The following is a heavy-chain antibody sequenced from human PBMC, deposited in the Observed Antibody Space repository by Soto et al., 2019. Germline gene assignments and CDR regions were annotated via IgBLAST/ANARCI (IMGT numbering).Heavy chain of an antibody. V-gene: IGHV1-69*13. J-gene: IGHJ4*02. D-gene: IGHD5-18*01. CDR1: GGTFSSYA. CDR2: IIPIFGTA. CDR3: ARESGYSYGNFDY. Sequence: SVKVSCKASGGTFSSYAISWVRQAPGQGLEWMGGIIPIFGTANYAQKFQGRVTITADESTSTAYMELSSLRSEGTAVYYCARESGYSYGNFDYWGQGTLVTVSS.